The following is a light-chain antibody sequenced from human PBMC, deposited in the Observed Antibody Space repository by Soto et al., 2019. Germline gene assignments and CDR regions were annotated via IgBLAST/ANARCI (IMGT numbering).Light chain of an antibody. Sequence: EFVLPQSPGTLSLSPGERSTLSGMARQTVRNNYLAWYQQKPGQAPRLLIYDASSRATGIPDRFSGGGSGTDFTLTISRLEPEDFAVYYCQHFVNSLTWTFGKGTKVDIK. CDR1: QTVRNNY. V-gene: IGKV3-20*01. CDR2: DAS. J-gene: IGKJ1*01. CDR3: QHFVNSLTWT.